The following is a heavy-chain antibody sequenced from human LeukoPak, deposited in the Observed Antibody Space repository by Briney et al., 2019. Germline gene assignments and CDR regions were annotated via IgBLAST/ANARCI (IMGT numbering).Heavy chain of an antibody. J-gene: IGHJ5*02. CDR2: IYYSGST. D-gene: IGHD6-13*01. V-gene: IGHV4-39*01. Sequence: SETLSLTCTVSGGSISDSNYYWGWIRQPPGRGLEWIGNIYYSGSTYYSPSLKSRVTVSVDTSKNQFSLKLSSVTAADTTVYYCARHARSSSHPSNWFDPWGQGTLVTVSS. CDR3: ARHARSSSHPSNWFDP. CDR1: GGSISDSNYY.